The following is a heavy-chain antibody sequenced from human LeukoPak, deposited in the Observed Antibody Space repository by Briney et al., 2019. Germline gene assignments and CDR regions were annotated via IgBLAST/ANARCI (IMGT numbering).Heavy chain of an antibody. CDR3: ANGRGNYYDSSGPTPMGL. J-gene: IGHJ4*02. CDR1: GFTVSSNY. V-gene: IGHV3-53*01. CDR2: IYSGGST. D-gene: IGHD3-22*01. Sequence: GGSLRLSCAASGFTVSSNYMSWVRQAPGKGLEWVSVIYSGGSTYYADSVKGRFTISRDNSKNTLYLQMNSLRAEGTAVYYCANGRGNYYDSSGPTPMGLWGQGALVTVSS.